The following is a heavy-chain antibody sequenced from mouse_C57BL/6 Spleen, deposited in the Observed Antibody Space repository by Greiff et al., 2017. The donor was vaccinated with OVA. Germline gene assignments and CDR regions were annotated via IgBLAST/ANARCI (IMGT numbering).Heavy chain of an antibody. CDR3: ARSAITDGSSPWYFDV. D-gene: IGHD1-1*01. CDR2: IDPSDSET. V-gene: IGHV1-52*01. Sequence: QVQLQQPGAELVRPGSSVKLSCKASGYTFTSYWMHWVKQRPIQGLEWIGNIDPSDSETHYNQKFKDKATLTVDKSSSTAYMQLSSLTSEDSAVYYCARSAITDGSSPWYFDVWGTGTTVTVAS. J-gene: IGHJ1*03. CDR1: GYTFTSYW.